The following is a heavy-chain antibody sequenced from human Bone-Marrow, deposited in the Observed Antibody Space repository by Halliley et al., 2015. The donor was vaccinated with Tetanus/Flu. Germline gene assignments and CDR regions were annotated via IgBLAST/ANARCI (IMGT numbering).Heavy chain of an antibody. D-gene: IGHD3-22*01. CDR2: ISHDGTNK. CDR1: GFIFSNFG. CDR3: AKLTAEENEALGYV. V-gene: IGHV3-30*18. Sequence: SLRLSCAASGFIFSNFGMHWVRQGPGKGLEWVAVISHDGTNKYYADFVKGRITMSRDNSKNTVYLQVNSLRVEDMGVYYCAKLTAEENEALGYVWGQGARVTVSS. J-gene: IGHJ1*01.